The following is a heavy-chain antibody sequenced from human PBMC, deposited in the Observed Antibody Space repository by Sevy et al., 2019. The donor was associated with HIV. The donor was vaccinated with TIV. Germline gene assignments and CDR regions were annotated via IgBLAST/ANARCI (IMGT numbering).Heavy chain of an antibody. CDR3: STDPIIVLLVTDGMDV. V-gene: IGHV3-15*01. D-gene: IGHD2-8*02. Sequence: GGSLRLSCAASGFTFSYAWMSWVRQAPGKGLEWVGRIKSKADGGTTDYGAPVKGRFTISRDDSKSTLYLQMNSLKTEGTAVYYCSTDPIIVLLVTDGMDVWGQGTTVTVSS. CDR1: GFTFSYAW. CDR2: IKSKADGGTT. J-gene: IGHJ6*02.